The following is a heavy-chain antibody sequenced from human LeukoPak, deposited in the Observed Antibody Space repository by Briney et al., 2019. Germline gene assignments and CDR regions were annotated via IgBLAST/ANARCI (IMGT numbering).Heavy chain of an antibody. CDR2: ISGSGGST. Sequence: PGGSLRLSCAASGFTFSSYAMSWVRQAPGKGLEWVSAISGSGGSTYYADSVKGRFTISRDNSKNTLYLQMNSLRAEDTAVYYCAKGRVGCYVGPGSTIFQHWGQGTLVTVSS. V-gene: IGHV3-23*01. CDR1: GFTFSSYA. J-gene: IGHJ1*01. CDR3: AKGRVGCYVGPGSTIFQH. D-gene: IGHD4/OR15-4a*01.